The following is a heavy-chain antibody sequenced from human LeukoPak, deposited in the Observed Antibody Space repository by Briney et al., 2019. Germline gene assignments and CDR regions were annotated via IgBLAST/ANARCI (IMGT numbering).Heavy chain of an antibody. CDR3: ARGLTYYYGSGSSSTRFDP. CDR2: INHSGST. J-gene: IGHJ5*02. D-gene: IGHD3-10*01. V-gene: IGHV4-34*01. Sequence: SETLSLTCAVYGGSFSGYYWSWIRQPPGKGLEWIGEINHSGSTNYNPSLKSRVTISVDTSKNQFSLKLSSVTAADTAVYYCARGLTYYYGSGSSSTRFDPWGQGTLVTVSS. CDR1: GGSFSGYY.